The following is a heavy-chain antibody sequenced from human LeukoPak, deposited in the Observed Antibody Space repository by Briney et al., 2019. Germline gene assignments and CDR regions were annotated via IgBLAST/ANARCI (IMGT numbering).Heavy chain of an antibody. V-gene: IGHV3-74*01. CDR1: GFTFSSYW. D-gene: IGHD3-9*01. Sequence: GGSLRLSCAASGFTFSSYWMHWVRQAPGKGLVWVSRINTDGSYTSYADSVKGRFTISRDNAKNTLYLQMNSLRADDTAVYHCASDLTGYYDYWGQGTLVTVSS. CDR2: INTDGSYT. J-gene: IGHJ4*02. CDR3: ASDLTGYYDY.